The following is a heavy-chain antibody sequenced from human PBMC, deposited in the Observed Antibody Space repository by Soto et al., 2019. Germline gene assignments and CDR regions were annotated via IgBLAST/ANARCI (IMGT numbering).Heavy chain of an antibody. CDR1: GGSISSSSYY. J-gene: IGHJ6*03. Sequence: QLQLQESGPGLVKPSETLSLTCTVSGGSISSSSYYWGWIRQPPGKGLEWIGSIYYSGSTYYNPSLKSRVNISVDTSKNQFSLKLSSVTAADTAVYYCARYPGNYYYHYYMDVWGKGTTVTVSS. V-gene: IGHV4-39*01. CDR2: IYYSGST. CDR3: ARYPGNYYYHYYMDV.